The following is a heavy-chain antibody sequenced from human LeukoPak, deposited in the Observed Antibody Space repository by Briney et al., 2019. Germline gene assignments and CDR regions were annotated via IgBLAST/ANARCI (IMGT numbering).Heavy chain of an antibody. V-gene: IGHV4-39*01. D-gene: IGHD2-2*01. CDR3: ARLVGSCSTTSCSFDY. CDR1: GGSISSGHYY. Sequence: SETLSLTCTVSGGSISSGHYYWGWIRQPPGKGREGIGSIYYSGSPYYNPPLKRRPTISVATSKTQSSLDLTSGTATDTAVYYCARLVGSCSTTSCSFDYWGQGTLVSVSS. CDR2: IYYSGSP. J-gene: IGHJ4*02.